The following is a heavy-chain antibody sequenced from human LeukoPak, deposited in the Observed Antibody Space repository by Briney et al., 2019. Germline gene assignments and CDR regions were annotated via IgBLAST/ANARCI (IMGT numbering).Heavy chain of an antibody. Sequence: SETLSLTCTVSGGSISSYYWSWTRQPPGKGLEWIGYIYYSGSTNYNPSLKSRVTISVDTSKNQFSLRLSSVTAADTAVYYCARVAAKGYYYDMDVWGQGTTVTVSS. CDR2: IYYSGST. CDR1: GGSISSYY. J-gene: IGHJ6*02. V-gene: IGHV4-59*01. CDR3: ARVAAKGYYYDMDV.